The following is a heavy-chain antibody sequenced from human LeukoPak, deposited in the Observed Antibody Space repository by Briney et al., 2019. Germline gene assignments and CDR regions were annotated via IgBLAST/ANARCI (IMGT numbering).Heavy chain of an antibody. D-gene: IGHD3-9*01. J-gene: IGHJ3*01. V-gene: IGHV3-30*03. Sequence: PGRSLRLSCAASGFTFSSYGMHWVRQAPGKGLEWVAVISYDGSNKYYADSVKGRFTISRDNSKNTLYLQMNSLRSEDTAVYYCARGRGYDIVTGYRLFDVWGQGTMVTVSS. CDR1: GFTFSSYG. CDR2: ISYDGSNK. CDR3: ARGRGYDIVTGYRLFDV.